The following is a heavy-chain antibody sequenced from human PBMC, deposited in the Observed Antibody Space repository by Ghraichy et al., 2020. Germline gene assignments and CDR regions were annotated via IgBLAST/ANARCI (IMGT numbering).Heavy chain of an antibody. Sequence: GGSLRLSCAASGFTFKSYSMNWVRQAPGKGLEWVSSISSSSSYIYYADSVKGRFTISRDNAKNSLYLQMNSLRAEDTAVYYCATAGPIYRLGDLSFIDYWGQGTLVTVSS. CDR2: ISSSSSYI. CDR3: ATAGPIYRLGDLSFIDY. J-gene: IGHJ4*02. V-gene: IGHV3-21*01. CDR1: GFTFKSYS. D-gene: IGHD3-16*02.